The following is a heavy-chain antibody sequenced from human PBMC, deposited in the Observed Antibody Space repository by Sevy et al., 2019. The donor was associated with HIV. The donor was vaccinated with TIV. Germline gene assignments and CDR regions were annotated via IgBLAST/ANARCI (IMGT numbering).Heavy chain of an antibody. J-gene: IGHJ4*02. CDR1: GFTFSTYA. D-gene: IGHD4-17*01. V-gene: IGHV3-30*04. CDR3: ARDPRLYGDNVEGFDS. Sequence: GGSLRLSCAASGFTFSTYAMHWLRQAPGKGLEWVAVISHDERTTYYADSVKGRFTISRDNSKNSLFLQMKSLTPEDTAVYYCARDPRLYGDNVEGFDSWGQGTLVTVSS. CDR2: ISHDERTT.